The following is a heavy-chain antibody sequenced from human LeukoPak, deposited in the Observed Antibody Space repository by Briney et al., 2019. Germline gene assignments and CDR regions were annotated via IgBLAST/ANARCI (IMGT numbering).Heavy chain of an antibody. D-gene: IGHD2-2*03. CDR1: GYSFTSYW. Sequence: GESLKISCKGSGYSFTSYWNGWVRQMPGKGLEWMGIIYPGDSDTRYSPSFQGQVTISADKSISTAYLQWSGLKASDTAMYYCARHSPGYCSSTSCNWFDPWGQGTLVTVSS. V-gene: IGHV5-51*01. J-gene: IGHJ5*02. CDR3: ARHSPGYCSSTSCNWFDP. CDR2: IYPGDSDT.